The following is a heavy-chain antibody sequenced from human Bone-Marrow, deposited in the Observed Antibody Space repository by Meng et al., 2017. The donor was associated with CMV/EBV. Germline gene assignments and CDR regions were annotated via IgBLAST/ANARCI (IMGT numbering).Heavy chain of an antibody. CDR2: MNPNSGGT. CDR3: AREKFGGTTTRPLDY. CDR1: GYTFTAYY. J-gene: IGHJ4*02. Sequence: ASVKVSCKASGYTFTAYYVHWVRQAPGQGLEWMGWMNPNSGGTNYAQKFQGRVTMTRDTSITTAYMEVSRLRSDDAALYYCAREKFGGTTTRPLDYWGQGTLVSVSS. D-gene: IGHD1-7*01. V-gene: IGHV1-2*02.